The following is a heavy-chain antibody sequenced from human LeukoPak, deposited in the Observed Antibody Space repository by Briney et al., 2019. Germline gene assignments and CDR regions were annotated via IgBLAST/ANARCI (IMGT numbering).Heavy chain of an antibody. CDR1: GYTFTSYG. J-gene: IGHJ4*02. CDR2: ISAYNGNT. CDR3: ARDRLRGVIGTARGYFDY. Sequence: ASVKVSCKASGYTFTSYGISWVRQAPGQGLEWMGWISAYNGNTNYAQKLQGRVTITADESTSTAYMELSSLRSEDTAVYYCARDRLRGVIGTARGYFDYWGQGTLVTVSS. D-gene: IGHD3-10*01. V-gene: IGHV1-18*01.